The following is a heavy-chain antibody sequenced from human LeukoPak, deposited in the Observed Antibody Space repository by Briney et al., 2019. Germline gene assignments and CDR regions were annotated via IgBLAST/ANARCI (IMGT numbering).Heavy chain of an antibody. Sequence: GRSLRLSCAASGFTFSSYAMHWVRQAPGKGLEWVAVISYDGSNKYYADSVKGRFTISRDNSKNTLYLQMNSLRAEDTAVYYCARSPDYDILTGPGDYWGQGTLVTVSS. V-gene: IGHV3-30-3*01. D-gene: IGHD3-9*01. CDR1: GFTFSSYA. CDR2: ISYDGSNK. CDR3: ARSPDYDILTGPGDY. J-gene: IGHJ4*02.